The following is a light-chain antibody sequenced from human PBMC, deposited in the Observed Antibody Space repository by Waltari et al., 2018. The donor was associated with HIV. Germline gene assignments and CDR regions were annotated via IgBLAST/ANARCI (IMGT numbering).Light chain of an antibody. Sequence: QSALTQPPSGSESPGQAVTISCTGHSSAFSSSERVLLSQQTPSRAPKALIHDVSNRPSGVPDRFSGFKFDDTASLTISGLQAEDEADYYCALYIGPNTNYVVGTGTKVTVL. CDR1: SSAFSSSER. CDR2: DVS. J-gene: IGLJ1*01. V-gene: IGLV2-18*01. CDR3: ALYIGPNTNYV.